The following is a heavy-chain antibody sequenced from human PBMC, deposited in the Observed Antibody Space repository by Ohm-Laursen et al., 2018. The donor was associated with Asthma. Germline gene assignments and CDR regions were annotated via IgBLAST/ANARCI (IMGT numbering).Heavy chain of an antibody. D-gene: IGHD6-13*01. CDR2: ISAYNGNT. CDR1: GYTFTSYG. Sequence: SSVKVSCKASGYTFTSYGISWVRQAPGQGLEWMGWISAYNGNTNYAQKLQGRVTMTTDTSTSTAYMELRSLRSDDTAVYYCARSLNTSSWSYYYYYYGMDVWGQGTTVTVSS. J-gene: IGHJ6*02. V-gene: IGHV1-18*01. CDR3: ARSLNTSSWSYYYYYYGMDV.